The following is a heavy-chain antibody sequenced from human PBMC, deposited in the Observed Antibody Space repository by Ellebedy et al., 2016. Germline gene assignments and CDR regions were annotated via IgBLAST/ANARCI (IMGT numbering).Heavy chain of an antibody. CDR2: INSDGSIT. CDR1: GLTFRSYW. CDR3: ARASPLRYFD. J-gene: IGHJ4*02. V-gene: IGHV3-74*01. Sequence: GESLKISCVVSGLTFRSYWMHWVRQAPGKGLVWVSRINSDGSITTYADAVKGRFTISRDNAKNTLYLQMNSLRDEDTAVYYCARASPLRYFDWGQGTLVTVSS. D-gene: IGHD3-9*01.